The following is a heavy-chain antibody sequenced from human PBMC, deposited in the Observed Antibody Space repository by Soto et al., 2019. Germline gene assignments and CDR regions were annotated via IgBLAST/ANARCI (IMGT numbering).Heavy chain of an antibody. Sequence: QVQLQESGPGLVKPSETLSLTCTVSGGSISSYYWSWIRQPPGKGLEWIGYVYYSGSTNYNPSLKSRVTVSVDTSKNQFSLKLSSVTAADTAVYYYAREGGSSTRCYPPYYDYGMDVGGQGTTVTVSS. D-gene: IGHD2-2*01. J-gene: IGHJ6*02. V-gene: IGHV4-59*01. CDR2: VYYSGST. CDR1: GGSISSYY. CDR3: AREGGSSTRCYPPYYDYGMDV.